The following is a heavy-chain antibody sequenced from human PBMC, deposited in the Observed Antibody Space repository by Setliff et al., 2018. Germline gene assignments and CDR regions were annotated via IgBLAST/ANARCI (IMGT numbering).Heavy chain of an antibody. CDR1: DDSFTSSRYY. D-gene: IGHD2-15*01. CDR3: VRPGGTTVVARHFDY. J-gene: IGHJ4*01. CDR2: ISYSGTP. Sequence: LTCTVSDDSFTSSRYYWGWIRQAPGSGLEWIGSISYSGTPYYNASVESRVTISIDTSRNQFSLELRSVTVADTATYYCVRPGGTTVVARHFDYWGSGILVTVSA. V-gene: IGHV4-39*01.